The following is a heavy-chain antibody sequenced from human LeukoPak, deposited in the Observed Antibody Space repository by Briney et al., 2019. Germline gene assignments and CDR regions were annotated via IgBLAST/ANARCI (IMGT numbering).Heavy chain of an antibody. J-gene: IGHJ3*02. CDR1: GYTFTSYG. Sequence: RASVKVSCKASGYTFTSYGISWVRQAPGQGLEWMGGISAYNGNTNYAQKLQGRVTMTTDTSTSTAYMELRSLRSDDTAVYYCAAEGAARVFGAFDIWGQGTMVTVSS. CDR3: AAEGAARVFGAFDI. D-gene: IGHD6-6*01. CDR2: ISAYNGNT. V-gene: IGHV1-18*01.